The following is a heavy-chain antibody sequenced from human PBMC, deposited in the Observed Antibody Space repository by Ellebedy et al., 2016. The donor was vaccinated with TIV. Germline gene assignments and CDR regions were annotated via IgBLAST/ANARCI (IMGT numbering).Heavy chain of an antibody. D-gene: IGHD5-24*01. CDR2: ISVSGYKT. CDR3: AKGVNSGYNFGYGRHM. J-gene: IGHJ3*02. V-gene: IGHV3-23*01. CDR1: GFLFSDSA. Sequence: PGGSLRLSCAASGFLFSDSAMNWVRLAAGKGTSWFSFISVSGYKTYYADSVKGRFTISRDNSKNIFFLQMNSLRVDDTALYYCAKGVNSGYNFGYGRHMWGQGTMVSVSS.